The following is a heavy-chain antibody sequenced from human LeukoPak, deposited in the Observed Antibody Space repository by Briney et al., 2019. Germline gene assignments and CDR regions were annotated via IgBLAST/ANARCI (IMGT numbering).Heavy chain of an antibody. CDR2: INHSGST. J-gene: IGHJ3*02. V-gene: IGHV4-34*01. CDR3: ARGSKYYYDSSGPTKYAFDI. Sequence: SSETLSLTCAVYGGSFSGYYWSWIRQPPGKGLEWIGEINHSGSTNYNPSLKSRVTISVDTSKNQFSLKLSSVTAADTAVYYCARGSKYYYDSSGPTKYAFDIWGQGTMVTVSS. D-gene: IGHD3-22*01. CDR1: GGSFSGYY.